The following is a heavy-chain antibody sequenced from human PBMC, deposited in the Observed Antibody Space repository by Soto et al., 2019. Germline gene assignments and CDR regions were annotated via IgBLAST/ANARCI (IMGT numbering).Heavy chain of an antibody. CDR2: VTGGRGPT. V-gene: IGHV3-23*01. CDR3: VQYLWNDMYDS. Sequence: EVHLLESGGDLVQPGGSLTLSCVASGFAFSTYAMTWVRQAPERGLEWVATVTGGRGPTYYPDSVKGRFTSSRDNPKNSRYLRMSCLRADDTRMYYCVQYLWNDMYDSWGQGSLVTFSS. D-gene: IGHD1-1*01. CDR1: GFAFSTYA. J-gene: IGHJ4*02.